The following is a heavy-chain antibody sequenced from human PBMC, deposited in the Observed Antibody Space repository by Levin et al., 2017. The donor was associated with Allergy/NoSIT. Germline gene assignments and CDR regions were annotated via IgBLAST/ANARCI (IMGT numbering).Heavy chain of an antibody. D-gene: IGHD3-22*01. Sequence: PGGSLRLSCAASGFTFSSYEMNWVRQAPGKGLEWVSYISSSGSTIYYADSVKGRFTISRDNAKNSLYLQMNSLRAEDTAVYYCARDDHTGYYYDSSGSTWGQGTLVTVSS. CDR3: ARDDHTGYYYDSSGST. J-gene: IGHJ5*02. V-gene: IGHV3-48*03. CDR2: ISSSGSTI. CDR1: GFTFSSYE.